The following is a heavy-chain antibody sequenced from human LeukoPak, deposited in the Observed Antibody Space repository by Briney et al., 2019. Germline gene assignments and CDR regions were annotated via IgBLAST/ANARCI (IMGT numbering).Heavy chain of an antibody. Sequence: ASVKVSCRASGYTFTGYYMHWVRQAPGQGLEWMGRINPNSGGTNYAQKFQGRVTMTRDTSISTAYMELTRLRSDDTAVYYCAREKVRQSGMDVWGQGTTVTVSS. V-gene: IGHV1-2*06. CDR2: INPNSGGT. D-gene: IGHD2-2*01. CDR3: AREKVRQSGMDV. J-gene: IGHJ6*02. CDR1: GYTFTGYY.